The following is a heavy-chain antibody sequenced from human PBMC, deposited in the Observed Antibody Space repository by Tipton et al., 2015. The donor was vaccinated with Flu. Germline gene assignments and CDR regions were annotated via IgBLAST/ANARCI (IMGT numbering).Heavy chain of an antibody. V-gene: IGHV4-59*01. Sequence: PGLVKPSETLSLTCTVSGGSISSYYWSWIRQPPGKGLEWIGNIYYSGSTNYNPSLKSRVTISVDTSKNQFSLKLSSVTAADTAVYYCARDSSNWYFDLWGRGTLVTVSS. CDR2: IYYSGST. CDR1: GGSISSYY. CDR3: ARDSSNWYFDL. J-gene: IGHJ2*01.